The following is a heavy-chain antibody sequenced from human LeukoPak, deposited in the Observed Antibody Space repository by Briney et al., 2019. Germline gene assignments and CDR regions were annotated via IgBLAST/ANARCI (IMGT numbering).Heavy chain of an antibody. D-gene: IGHD3-22*01. V-gene: IGHV3-23*01. J-gene: IGHJ4*02. CDR3: AKGRYDSSGRDY. CDR2: ISGSGGST. Sequence: GGSLRLSCAASGFTFSSYAMSWVRQAPGKGVEWVSAISGSGGSTYYADSVKGRFTISRDNSKNTLYLQMNSLRAEDTAVYYCAKGRYDSSGRDYWGQGTLVTVSS. CDR1: GFTFSSYA.